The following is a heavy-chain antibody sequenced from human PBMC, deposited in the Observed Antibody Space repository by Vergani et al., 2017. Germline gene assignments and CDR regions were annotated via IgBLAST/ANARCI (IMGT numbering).Heavy chain of an antibody. D-gene: IGHD6-19*01. Sequence: QVQLQQWGAGLLKPSETLSLTCAVYGGSFSGYYWSWIRQPPGKGLEWIGEINHSGSTNYNPSLKSRVTISVDTSKNQFSLKRSSVTAADTAVYYCARGPMSSGRTFDPWGQGTLVTVSS. V-gene: IGHV4-34*01. CDR3: ARGPMSSGRTFDP. CDR1: GGSFSGYY. CDR2: INHSGST. J-gene: IGHJ5*02.